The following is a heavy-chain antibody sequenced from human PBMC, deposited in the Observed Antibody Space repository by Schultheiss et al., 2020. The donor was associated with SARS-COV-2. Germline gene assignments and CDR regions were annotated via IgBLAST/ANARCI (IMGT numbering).Heavy chain of an antibody. CDR1: GGTFSSYT. J-gene: IGHJ3*02. Sequence: SVKVSCKASGGTFSSYTISWVRQAPGQGLEWMGRIIPILGIANYAQKFQGRVTITADKSTSTAYMELSSLRSEDTAVYYCASRGYSYRGPDDAFDIWGQGTMVTVSS. CDR3: ASRGYSYRGPDDAFDI. CDR2: IIPILGIA. D-gene: IGHD5-18*01. V-gene: IGHV1-69*02.